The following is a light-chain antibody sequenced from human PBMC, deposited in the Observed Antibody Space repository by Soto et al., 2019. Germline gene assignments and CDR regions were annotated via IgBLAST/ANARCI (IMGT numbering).Light chain of an antibody. CDR1: SSDVAAYNF. V-gene: IGLV2-14*03. Sequence: QSALTQPASVSGSPGQSITISCTGTSSDVAAYNFVSWYQQHPGEVPKLMIYEVIKRPSGISDRFSGSKSGNTASLTTSGLQAEDEADYYCSAYTHSNTVIFGGGTQLTVL. CDR2: EVI. J-gene: IGLJ2*01. CDR3: SAYTHSNTVI.